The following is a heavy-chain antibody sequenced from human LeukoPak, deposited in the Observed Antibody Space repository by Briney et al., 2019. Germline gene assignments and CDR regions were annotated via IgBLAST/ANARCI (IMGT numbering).Heavy chain of an antibody. D-gene: IGHD6-13*01. CDR2: IKQDGSEK. Sequence: GGSLRLSCAASGFTFSSYWMSWVRQAPGKGLEWVANIKQDGSEKYYVDSVKGRFTISRDNAKNSLYLQMNSLRAEDTAVYYCARDQYSSSLIYYYYYMDVWGKGTTVTVSS. J-gene: IGHJ6*03. CDR1: GFTFSSYW. CDR3: ARDQYSSSLIYYYYYMDV. V-gene: IGHV3-7*01.